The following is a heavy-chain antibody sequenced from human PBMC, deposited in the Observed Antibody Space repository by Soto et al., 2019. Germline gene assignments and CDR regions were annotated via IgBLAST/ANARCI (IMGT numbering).Heavy chain of an antibody. D-gene: IGHD2-2*01. CDR3: AREDSIIIPAVSDF. J-gene: IGHJ4*02. CDR2: ISKSDYT. CDR1: GFAFNNYG. V-gene: IGHV3-21*01. Sequence: GGSLRLSCTVSGFAFNNYGINWVRQAPGKGLEWVSSISKSDYTYYSDSVKGRFAISRDNAKSSVSLQMNTLRVEDTAVYYCAREDSIIIPAVSDFWGQGTLVTVYS.